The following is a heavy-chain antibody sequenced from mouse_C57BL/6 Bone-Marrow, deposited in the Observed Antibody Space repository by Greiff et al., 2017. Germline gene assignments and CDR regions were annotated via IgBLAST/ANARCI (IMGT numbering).Heavy chain of an antibody. CDR2: INSDGGST. J-gene: IGHJ4*01. V-gene: IGHV5-2*01. D-gene: IGHD2-2*01. CDR1: EYEFPSHD. Sequence: EVKLVESGGGLVQPGESLKLSCESNEYEFPSHDMSWVRKTPGKRLELVAAINSDGGSTYYPDTMERRNIISRDNTKKTLYLQMSSLRSDDTTLYDCARHGYANDLDDWGQGTSVTVSS. CDR3: ARHGYANDLDD.